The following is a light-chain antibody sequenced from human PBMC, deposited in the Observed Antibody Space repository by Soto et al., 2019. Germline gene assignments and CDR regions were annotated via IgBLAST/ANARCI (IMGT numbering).Light chain of an antibody. CDR3: QHDDTSLWT. CDR1: QSVSSSY. Sequence: VLKHSPATLSLSHREGATLSCRASQSVSSSYLAWYQQKPGQAPRLLIYGASNRASGISDRFSGSGSGTDFTLTIERLEPEDFAVYYCQHDDTSLWTFCQGTKVDIK. J-gene: IGKJ1*01. V-gene: IGKV3-20*01. CDR2: GAS.